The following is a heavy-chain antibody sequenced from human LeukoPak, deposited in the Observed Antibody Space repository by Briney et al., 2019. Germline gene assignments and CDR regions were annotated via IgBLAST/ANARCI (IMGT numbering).Heavy chain of an antibody. CDR1: GGSISSSSYY. D-gene: IGHD4-17*01. CDR3: ARDWDYGDPDY. Sequence: SETLSLTCTVSGGSISSSSYYWGWIRQPPGKGLEWIGSIYYSGSTYYNPSLKSRVTISVDTSKNQFSLKLSSVTGADTAVYYCARDWDYGDPDYWGQGTLVTVSS. J-gene: IGHJ4*02. CDR2: IYYSGST. V-gene: IGHV4-39*07.